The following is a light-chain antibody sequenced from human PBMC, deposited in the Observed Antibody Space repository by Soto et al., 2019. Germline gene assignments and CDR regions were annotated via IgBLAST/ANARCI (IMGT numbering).Light chain of an antibody. CDR3: QSYDSSLSGSYV. V-gene: IGLV1-40*01. Sequence: QSVLTQPPSVSGAPGQRGSISCPGSSSNIGAGYDVHWYQQLPGTAPKLLIYGNSNRPSGVPDRFSGSKSGTSASLAITGLQAEDEADYYCQSYDSSLSGSYVFGTGTKVTVL. J-gene: IGLJ1*01. CDR1: SSNIGAGYD. CDR2: GNS.